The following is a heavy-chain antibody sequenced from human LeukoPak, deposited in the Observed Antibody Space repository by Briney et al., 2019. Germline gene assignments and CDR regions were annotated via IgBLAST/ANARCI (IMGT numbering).Heavy chain of an antibody. CDR2: IYHSGST. Sequence: SETLSLTCTVSGYSISSGYYWGWIRQPPGKGLEWIGSIYHSGSTYYNPSLKSRVTISVDTSKNPFSLKLRSVTAADTAVYYCAREGGYTYYYYYMDVWGKGTTVTVSS. CDR3: AREGGYTYYYYYMDV. V-gene: IGHV4-38-2*02. D-gene: IGHD5-12*01. CDR1: GYSISSGYY. J-gene: IGHJ6*03.